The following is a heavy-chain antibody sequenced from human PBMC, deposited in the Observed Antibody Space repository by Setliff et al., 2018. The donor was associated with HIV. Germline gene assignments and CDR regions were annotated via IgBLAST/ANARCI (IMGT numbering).Heavy chain of an antibody. CDR1: GYTFTTYG. J-gene: IGHJ4*02. V-gene: IGHV7-4-1*02. Sequence: ASVKVSCKASGYTFTTYGISWVRQAPGQGPEWMGWINTETGNPMYAQGFRGRLVFSLDSSVNTAYLQVNSLKTEDTAMYYCARVGSYWSTFDYWGQGALVTVSS. D-gene: IGHD2-8*02. CDR3: ARVGSYWSTFDY. CDR2: INTETGNP.